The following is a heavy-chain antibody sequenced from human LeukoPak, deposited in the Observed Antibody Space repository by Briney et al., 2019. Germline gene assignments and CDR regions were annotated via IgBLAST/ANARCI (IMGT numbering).Heavy chain of an antibody. CDR3: ARAVGATTSVDY. CDR2: MNPNSGNT. Sequence: EASVKVSCKASGYTFTSYDINWVRQATGQGLEWMGWMNPNSGNTGYAQKFQGRVTMTRNTSISTAYMELSSLRSEDTAVYYCARAVGATTSVDYWGQGTLVTVSS. D-gene: IGHD1-26*01. CDR1: GYTFTSYD. J-gene: IGHJ4*02. V-gene: IGHV1-8*02.